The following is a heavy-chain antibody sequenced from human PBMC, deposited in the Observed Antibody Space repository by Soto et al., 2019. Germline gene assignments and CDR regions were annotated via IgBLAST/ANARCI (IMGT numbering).Heavy chain of an antibody. CDR2: SSNRDRIT. CDR1: GFIFSDYY. V-gene: IGHV3-11*01. J-gene: IGHJ6*02. Sequence: SLRLSCAASGFIFSDYYMTWIRQAPGKGLDGISCSSNRDRITYYADSVKDRFVVSKDNAKNLVYLQMNSLRAEDTAVYFCARAWKIEKFGVISMSKGLDVWGQGTTVTASS. CDR3: ARAWKIEKFGVISMSKGLDV. D-gene: IGHD3-3*01.